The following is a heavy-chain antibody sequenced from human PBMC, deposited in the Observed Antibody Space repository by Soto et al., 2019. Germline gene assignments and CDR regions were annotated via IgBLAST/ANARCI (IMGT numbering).Heavy chain of an antibody. D-gene: IGHD1-26*01. CDR1: GFTFSNYA. V-gene: IGHV3-23*01. J-gene: IGHJ5*02. CDR2: ISASGSGT. CDR3: AKGLTGSYLFP. Sequence: EVQLLESGGGLVQPGGSLRLSCAASGFTFSNYAMSWVRQAPGKGLEWVAGISASGSGTNYADSVKGRITISRDNSKNTLYLPMNSLRADDTAVYYCAKGLTGSYLFPWGQGTLVTVSS.